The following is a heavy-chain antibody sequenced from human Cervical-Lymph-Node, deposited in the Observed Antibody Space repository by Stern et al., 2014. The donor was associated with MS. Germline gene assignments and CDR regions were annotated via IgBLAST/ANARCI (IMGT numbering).Heavy chain of an antibody. V-gene: IGHV1-69*01. J-gene: IGHJ6*02. D-gene: IGHD1-7*01. CDR1: GGTFSSYA. CDR3: ARVRELGMDV. Sequence: VQLVESGAEVKKPGSSVKVSCKASGGTFSSYATSWVRQAPGQGLEWMGGIIPILGTANYAQKFQGRVTITADDSTSTAFMELSSLRSEDTAMYYCARVRELGMDVWGQGTTVTVSS. CDR2: IIPILGTA.